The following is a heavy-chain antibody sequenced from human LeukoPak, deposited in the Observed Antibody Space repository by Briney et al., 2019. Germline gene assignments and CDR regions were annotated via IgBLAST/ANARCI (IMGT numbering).Heavy chain of an antibody. CDR1: GFTFSSYA. CDR3: ARADFWSGYDMDV. V-gene: IGHV3-48*04. CDR2: ISSSSSTI. D-gene: IGHD3-3*01. Sequence: GGSLRLSCAASGFTFSSYAMHWVRQAPGKGLEWVSYISSSSSTIYYADSVKGRFTISRDNAKSSLYLQMNSLRAEDTAVYYCARADFWSGYDMDVWGKGTTVTVSS. J-gene: IGHJ6*03.